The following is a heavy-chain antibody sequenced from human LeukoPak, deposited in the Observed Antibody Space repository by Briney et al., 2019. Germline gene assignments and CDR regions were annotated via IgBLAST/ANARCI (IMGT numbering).Heavy chain of an antibody. CDR1: GFTFSSYT. CDR3: ARAGNSSGYYYSRY. D-gene: IGHD3-22*01. CDR2: ISSNSTYI. Sequence: GGSLRLSCAASGFTFSSYTMNWVRQAPGKGLEWVSSISSNSTYISYADSVKGRFTISRDNAKNSLYLQMNSLRAEDTAVYYCARAGNSSGYYYSRYWGQGTLVTVSS. V-gene: IGHV3-21*01. J-gene: IGHJ4*02.